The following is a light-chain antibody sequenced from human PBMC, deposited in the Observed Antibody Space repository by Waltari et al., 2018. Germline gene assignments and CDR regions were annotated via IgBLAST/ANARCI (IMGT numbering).Light chain of an antibody. CDR2: DAS. J-gene: IGKJ2*01. Sequence: EVVLTQSPATLSLSPGERATLSGRASQSVNSFLAWYQQKPGQAPRLLIYDASNRATGIPARFSGSASGTDFTLTISSLEPEDFAVYYCQQRANWPYTFGRWTELEIK. CDR1: QSVNSF. CDR3: QQRANWPYT. V-gene: IGKV3-11*01.